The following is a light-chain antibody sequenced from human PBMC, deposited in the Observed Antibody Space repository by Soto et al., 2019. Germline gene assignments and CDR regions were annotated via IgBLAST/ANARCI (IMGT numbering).Light chain of an antibody. CDR1: PRSSRS. V-gene: IGKV1-5*01. CDR3: QQFHSCLTT. Sequence: DIQMTQAPSTLSASVGDRVTITCPASPRSSRSLAGYQPKPGKAPKLLIYDASTFGGWVPSRFGGSGPGTEFTLTISSLQPDDFATYYCQQFHSCLTTFGQGTKVEIK. J-gene: IGKJ1*01. CDR2: DAS.